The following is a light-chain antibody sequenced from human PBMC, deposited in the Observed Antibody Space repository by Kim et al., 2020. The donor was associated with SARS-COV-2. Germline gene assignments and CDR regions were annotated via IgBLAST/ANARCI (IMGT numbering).Light chain of an antibody. CDR1: QSISNY. Sequence: ASLGHRVIITCRASQSISNYVNWYQQRPGKAPKLLIYGASSLQSGVPSRFSGGGSGTECTLTISSIQAEDFATYYCQQSFSSPPYTFGQGTKLEI. J-gene: IGKJ2*01. CDR3: QQSFSSPPYT. CDR2: GAS. V-gene: IGKV1-39*01.